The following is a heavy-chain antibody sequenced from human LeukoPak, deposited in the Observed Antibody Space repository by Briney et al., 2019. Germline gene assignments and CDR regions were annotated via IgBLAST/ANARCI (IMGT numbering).Heavy chain of an antibody. D-gene: IGHD3-10*01. J-gene: IGHJ4*02. Sequence: GGSLRLSCAASGFTFSSYSMNWVRQAPGKGLEWVSSISSSSSYIYYADSLKGRFTISRDNAKNSLYLQMNSLRAEDTAVYYCARVNHEGPYGSFDYWGQGTLVTVSS. V-gene: IGHV3-21*01. CDR3: ARVNHEGPYGSFDY. CDR1: GFTFSSYS. CDR2: ISSSSSYI.